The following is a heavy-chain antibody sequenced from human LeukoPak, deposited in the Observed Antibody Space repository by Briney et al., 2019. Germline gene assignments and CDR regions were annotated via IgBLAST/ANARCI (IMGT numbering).Heavy chain of an antibody. CDR3: ARTKYYYDSSGEFDY. V-gene: IGHV4-39*07. J-gene: IGHJ4*02. Sequence: SETLSLTCTVSGGSISSSSYYWGWIRQPPGKGLEWIGSIYYSGSTYYNPSLKSRVTISVDTSKNQFSLKLSSVTAADTAVYYCARTKYYYDSSGEFDYWGQGTLVTVSS. D-gene: IGHD3-22*01. CDR1: GGSISSSSYY. CDR2: IYYSGST.